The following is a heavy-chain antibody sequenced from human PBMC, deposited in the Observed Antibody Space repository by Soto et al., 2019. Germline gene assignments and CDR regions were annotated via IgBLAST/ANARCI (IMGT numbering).Heavy chain of an antibody. CDR3: ARGPTVGKCYFDL. D-gene: IGHD1-1*01. J-gene: IGHJ2*01. CDR2: ISSNGGLT. V-gene: IGHV3-64*01. CDR1: GFSFGSYG. Sequence: EVQLVESGGGLVQPGGSLRLSCVASGFSFGSYGMHWVRQAPGKGLEYVSAISSNGGLTFYANSVEGRFTISRDNSKNTLYLQMGSLRTEDMAVYHCARGPTVGKCYFDLWGRGTLVTVSS.